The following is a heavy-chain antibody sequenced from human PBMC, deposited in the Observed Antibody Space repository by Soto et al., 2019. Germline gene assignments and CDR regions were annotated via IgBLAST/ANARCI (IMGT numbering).Heavy chain of an antibody. CDR1: GFTFSSYG. CDR2: ISYDGSNK. J-gene: IGHJ4*02. CDR3: AKVGYNWNDGDYYFDY. D-gene: IGHD1-1*01. Sequence: PGGSLRLSCAASGFTFSSYGMHWVRQAPGKGLEWVAVISYDGSNKYYADSVKGRFTISRDNSKNTLYLQMNSLRAEDTAVYHCAKVGYNWNDGDYYFDYWGQGTLVTVSS. V-gene: IGHV3-30*18.